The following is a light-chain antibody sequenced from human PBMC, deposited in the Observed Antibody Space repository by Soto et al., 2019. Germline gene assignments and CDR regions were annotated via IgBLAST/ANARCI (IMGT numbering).Light chain of an antibody. J-gene: IGKJ1*01. Sequence: EIVMTQSPATLSVSPGERATLSCRASQSVTTTVAWYQQKSGQAPRLLIYYASTRATGVPARFSGSGSGTDFTLTITGLQSEDFGVYYCQQYKDWPTTFGQGTKVDIK. V-gene: IGKV3-15*01. CDR3: QQYKDWPTT. CDR1: QSVTTT. CDR2: YAS.